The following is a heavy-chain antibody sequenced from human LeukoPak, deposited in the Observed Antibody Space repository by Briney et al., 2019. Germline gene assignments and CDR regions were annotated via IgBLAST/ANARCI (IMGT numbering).Heavy chain of an antibody. CDR3: ARLYATTVYYYYYYMDV. Sequence: GESLKISCKGSGYRFTSYWIGWVRQMPGKGLEWVGSMYPGDSDTRFSPSFQGQVTISADKSISTAYLQWSSLKASDTAMYYCARLYATTVYYYYYYMDVWGKGTTVTVSS. CDR1: GYRFTSYW. J-gene: IGHJ6*03. D-gene: IGHD4-11*01. CDR2: MYPGDSDT. V-gene: IGHV5-51*01.